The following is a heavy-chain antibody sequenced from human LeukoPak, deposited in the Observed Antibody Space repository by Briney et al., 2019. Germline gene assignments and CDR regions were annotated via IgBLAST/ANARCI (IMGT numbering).Heavy chain of an antibody. CDR2: ISGSGGST. V-gene: IGHV3-23*01. CDR1: GFTFSSYA. CDR3: AKDITMIVVDYYYGMDV. J-gene: IGHJ6*02. D-gene: IGHD3-22*01. Sequence: GGSLRLSCAASGFTFSSYAMSWVRQAPGKGLEWVSAISGSGGSTYYADSVKGRFTISRDNSKNTLYLQMNSLRAEDTAVYYCAKDITMIVVDYYYGMDVWGQGTTVTVSS.